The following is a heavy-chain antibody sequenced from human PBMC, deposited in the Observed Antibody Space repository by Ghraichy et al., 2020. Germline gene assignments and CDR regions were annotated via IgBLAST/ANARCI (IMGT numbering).Heavy chain of an antibody. J-gene: IGHJ3*02. V-gene: IGHV1-69*13. CDR1: GGTFSSYA. D-gene: IGHD5-18*01. CDR2: IIPIFGTA. CDR3: ARDLQGYSYGYTAFDI. Sequence: SVKVSCKASGGTFSSYAISWVRQAPGQGLEWMGGIIPIFGTANYAQKFQGRVTITADESTSTAYMELSSLRSEDTAVYYCARDLQGYSYGYTAFDIWGQGTMVTVSS.